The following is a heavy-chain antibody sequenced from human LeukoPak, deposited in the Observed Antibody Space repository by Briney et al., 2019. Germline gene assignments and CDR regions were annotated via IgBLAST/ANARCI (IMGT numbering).Heavy chain of an antibody. CDR2: INHSGST. J-gene: IGHJ4*02. D-gene: IGHD4-17*01. V-gene: IGHV4-34*01. Sequence: PSETLSLTCAVHGESFSGYYWSWIRQPPGKGLEWIGEINHSGSTNYNPSLKSRVTISVDTSKKQFSLKLSSVTAADTAVYYCARVDYGDYSKDFDYWGQGTLVTVSS. CDR3: ARVDYGDYSKDFDY. CDR1: GESFSGYY.